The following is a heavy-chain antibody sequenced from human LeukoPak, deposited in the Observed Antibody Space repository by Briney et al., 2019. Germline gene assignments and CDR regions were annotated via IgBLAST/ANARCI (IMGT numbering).Heavy chain of an antibody. Sequence: GGSLRLSCETSGFTFSSYWMSWVRQAPGKGLEWVANIKQDGSEKYYVDSVKGRFTISRDNAKNSLYLQMNSLRAEDTAVYYCARDLGSMVRGVIVGGVVFNWGQGTLVTVSS. CDR2: IKQDGSEK. CDR3: ARDLGSMVRGVIVGGVVFN. V-gene: IGHV3-7*01. CDR1: GFTFSSYW. J-gene: IGHJ4*02. D-gene: IGHD3-10*01.